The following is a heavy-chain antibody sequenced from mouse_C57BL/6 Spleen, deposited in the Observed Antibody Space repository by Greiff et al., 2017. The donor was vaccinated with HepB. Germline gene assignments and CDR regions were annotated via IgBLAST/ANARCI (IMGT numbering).Heavy chain of an antibody. CDR3: ARNLLTGLFDY. CDR2: IWSGGST. CDR1: GFSLTSYG. J-gene: IGHJ2*01. D-gene: IGHD4-1*01. Sequence: VKLVESGPGLVQPSQSLSITCTVSGFSLTSYGVHWVRQSPGKGLEWLGVIWSGGSTDYNAAFISRLSISKDNSKSQVFFKMNSLQADDTAIYYCARNLLTGLFDYWGQGTTLTVSS. V-gene: IGHV2-2*01.